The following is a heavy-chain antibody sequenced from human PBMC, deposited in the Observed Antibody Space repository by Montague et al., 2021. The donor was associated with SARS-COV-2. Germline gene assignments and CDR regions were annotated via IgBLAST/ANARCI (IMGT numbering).Heavy chain of an antibody. CDR2: IYSDESHT. CDR3: ASQDYDTLTGFRYHYYGMDV. Sequence: SLRLSCAASGVNFRSHVMSWVRQVPGKGLEWVSGIYSDESHTNYADSVKGRFTISRDNSKNMVYLEMSHLRAEDTAVYYCASQDYDTLTGFRYHYYGMDVWGQGTTVTVSS. D-gene: IGHD3-9*01. V-gene: IGHV3-23*03. CDR1: GVNFRSHV. J-gene: IGHJ6*02.